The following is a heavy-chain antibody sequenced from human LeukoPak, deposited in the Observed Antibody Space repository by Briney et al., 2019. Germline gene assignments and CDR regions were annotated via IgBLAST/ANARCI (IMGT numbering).Heavy chain of an antibody. J-gene: IGHJ4*02. CDR3: ARTRVDTTTLDYFHY. CDR1: GFTVSTNF. Sequence: GGSLRLSCVVSGFTVSTNFMSWVRQAPGERLEWVSVIYSGGSTYYADSVKGRFTISRDNSKNTLYLQMNSLRAEDTAVYYCARTRVDTTTLDYFHYWGRGTLVTVSS. D-gene: IGHD1-1*01. V-gene: IGHV3-53*01. CDR2: IYSGGST.